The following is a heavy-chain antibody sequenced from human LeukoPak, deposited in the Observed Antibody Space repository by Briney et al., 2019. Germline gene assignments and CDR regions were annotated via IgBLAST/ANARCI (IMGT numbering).Heavy chain of an antibody. Sequence: SETLSLTCTVSGGSISSGDYYWSWIRQPPGKGLEWIAYISHSGGTYYNPSLKSRVTISIDTSKNQFSLKLSSVTAADMAVYYCARSGSGSYYNTKYYFDYWGQGTLVTVSS. CDR2: ISHSGGT. CDR3: ARSGSGSYYNTKYYFDY. V-gene: IGHV4-30-4*02. D-gene: IGHD3-10*01. J-gene: IGHJ4*02. CDR1: GGSISSGDYY.